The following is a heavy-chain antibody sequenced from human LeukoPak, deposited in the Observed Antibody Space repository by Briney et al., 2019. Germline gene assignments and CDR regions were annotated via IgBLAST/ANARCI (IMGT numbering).Heavy chain of an antibody. D-gene: IGHD3-10*01. J-gene: IGHJ4*02. Sequence: GGSLRLSCAASGFTFSSYSMNWVRQAPGKGLEWVSSISSSSSYIYYTDSVKGRFTISRDNAKNSLYLQMNSLRAEDTAVYYCARDLWFGETLDYWGQGTLVTVSS. V-gene: IGHV3-21*01. CDR2: ISSSSSYI. CDR3: ARDLWFGETLDY. CDR1: GFTFSSYS.